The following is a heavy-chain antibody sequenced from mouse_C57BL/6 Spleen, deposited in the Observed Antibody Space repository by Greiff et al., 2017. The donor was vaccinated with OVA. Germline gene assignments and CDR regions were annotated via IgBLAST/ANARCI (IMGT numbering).Heavy chain of an antibody. J-gene: IGHJ4*01. CDR2: INYDGSST. V-gene: IGHV5-16*01. CDR3: AREAYDYPMDY. D-gene: IGHD2-4*01. Sequence: EVMLVESEGGLVQPGSSMKLSRTASGFTFSDYYMAWVRQVPEKGLEWVANINYDGSSTYYLDSLKSRFIISRDNAKNILYLQMSSLKSEDTATYYCAREAYDYPMDYWGQGTSVTVSS. CDR1: GFTFSDYY.